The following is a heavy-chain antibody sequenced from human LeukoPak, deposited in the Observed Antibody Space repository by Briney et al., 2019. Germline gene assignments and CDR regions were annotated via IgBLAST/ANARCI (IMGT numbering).Heavy chain of an antibody. V-gene: IGHV3-23*01. Sequence: GSPRLSCAASGFTLSSYAMSWVRQAPGKGLEWVSVITGSGGSTNYADSVKGRFTISRDNSKNTLYLHMNSLRAEGTAVYYCAKSRLWEILLSRDAFDIWGQGTVHSLSS. D-gene: IGHD1-26*01. CDR1: GFTLSSYA. CDR2: ITGSGGST. CDR3: AKSRLWEILLSRDAFDI. J-gene: IGHJ3*02.